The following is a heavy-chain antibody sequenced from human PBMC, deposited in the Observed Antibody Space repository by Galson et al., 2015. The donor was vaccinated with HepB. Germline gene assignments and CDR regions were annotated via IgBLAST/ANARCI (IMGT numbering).Heavy chain of an antibody. J-gene: IGHJ4*02. D-gene: IGHD3-3*01. CDR1: GFTFSSYG. CDR2: ISYDGSNK. V-gene: IGHV3-30*18. Sequence: SLRLSCAASGFTFSSYGMHWVRQAPGKGLEWVAVISYDGSNKYYADSVKGRFTISRDNSKNTLYLQMNSLRAEDTAVYYCAKEGYDFWSGYLGWGQGTLVTVSS. CDR3: AKEGYDFWSGYLG.